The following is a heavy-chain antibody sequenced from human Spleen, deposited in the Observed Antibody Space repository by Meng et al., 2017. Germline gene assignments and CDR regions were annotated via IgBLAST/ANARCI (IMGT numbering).Heavy chain of an antibody. CDR1: GGSISSFY. CDR3: ARAVVVPAAMLGWFDP. CDR2: IYYSGST. V-gene: IGHV4-59*01. Sequence: HVQLQESSPGLVKPSETLSLTCTVAGGSISSFYWSWIRQPRGKGLEWIGYIYYSGSTNYHPSLKSRVTISVDTSKNQFSLKLSSVTAADTAVYYCARAVVVPAAMLGWFDPWGQGTLVTVPQ. J-gene: IGHJ5*02. D-gene: IGHD2-2*01.